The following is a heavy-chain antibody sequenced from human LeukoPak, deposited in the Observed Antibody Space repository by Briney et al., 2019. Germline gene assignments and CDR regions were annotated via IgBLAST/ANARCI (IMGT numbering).Heavy chain of an antibody. CDR2: INHSGST. Sequence: SETLSLTCAVYGGSFSGYYWSWIRQPPGKGLEWIGEINHSGSTNYNPSLKSRVTISVDTSKNQFSLKLSSVTAADTAVYYCARLRRGYSYGPLFDHWGQGTLVTVSS. CDR1: GGSFSGYY. CDR3: ARLRRGYSYGPLFDH. D-gene: IGHD5-18*01. J-gene: IGHJ4*02. V-gene: IGHV4-34*01.